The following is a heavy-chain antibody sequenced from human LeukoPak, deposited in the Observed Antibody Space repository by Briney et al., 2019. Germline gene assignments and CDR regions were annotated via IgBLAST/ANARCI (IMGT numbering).Heavy chain of an antibody. J-gene: IGHJ5*02. V-gene: IGHV4-30-4*01. Sequence: SQTLSLTCTVSGGSISSGDYYWSWIRQPPGKGLEWIGYIYYSGSTYYNPSLKSRVTISVDTSKNQFSLKLSSVTAADTAVYYCARHVPGYSGYDPNWFGPWGQGTLVTVSS. CDR3: ARHVPGYSGYDPNWFGP. CDR2: IYYSGST. CDR1: GGSISSGDYY. D-gene: IGHD5-12*01.